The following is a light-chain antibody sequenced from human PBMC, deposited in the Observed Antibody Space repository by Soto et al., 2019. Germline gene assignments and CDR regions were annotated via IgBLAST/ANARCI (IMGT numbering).Light chain of an antibody. J-gene: IGLJ3*02. Sequence: QSALTQPASVSGSPGQSITISCTGTSSDVGFYNYVSWYQQHPGKAPKLMIYEVTHRPSGVSYRFSGSKSGNTASLTISGLQSEDEADYYCNSYTTSDTWVFGGGTQLTVL. CDR2: EVT. CDR3: NSYTTSDTWV. CDR1: SSDVGFYNY. V-gene: IGLV2-14*01.